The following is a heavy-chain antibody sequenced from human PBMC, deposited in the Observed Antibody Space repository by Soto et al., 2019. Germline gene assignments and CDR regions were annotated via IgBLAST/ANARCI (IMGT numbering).Heavy chain of an antibody. CDR3: ASHYDFLIGYDHNCFDP. V-gene: IGHV3-21*01. J-gene: IGHJ5*02. Sequence: PGGSLRLSCAASGFTFSSYSMNWVRQAPGKGLEWVSSISSSSSYIYYADSVKGRFTISRDNAKNSLYLQMNSLRAEDTAVYYCASHYDFLIGYDHNCFDPWGQGTLVTVSS. CDR2: ISSSSSYI. CDR1: GFTFSSYS. D-gene: IGHD3-3*01.